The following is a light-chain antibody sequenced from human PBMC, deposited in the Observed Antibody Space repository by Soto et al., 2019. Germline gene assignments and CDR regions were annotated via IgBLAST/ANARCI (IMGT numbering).Light chain of an antibody. CDR1: NSNIGSNF. V-gene: IGLV1-51*01. J-gene: IGLJ2*01. CDR3: GTWDSSLSAVV. CDR2: DNN. Sequence: QSVLTQPPSVSAAPGQKVTISCSGGNSNIGSNFVSWYQQLPGTAPKLLIYDNNRRPSGIPDRFSGSKSGTSDTLGITGLQTGDEADYYCGTWDSSLSAVVFGGGTQLTVL.